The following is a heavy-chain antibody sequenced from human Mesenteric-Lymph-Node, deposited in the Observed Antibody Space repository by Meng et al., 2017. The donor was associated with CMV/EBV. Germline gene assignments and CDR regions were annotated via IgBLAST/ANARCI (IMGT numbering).Heavy chain of an antibody. J-gene: IGHJ5*02. D-gene: IGHD3-3*01. V-gene: IGHV1-2*02. Sequence: ASVKVSCKASGYTFTGYYMHWVRQAPGQGLEWMGWINPYSGGTNYAQKFQGRVTMARDTSISTAYMELSRLRSDDTAVYYCARGGRLTSSDFWSGYYWWFDPWGQGTLVTVSS. CDR3: ARGGRLTSSDFWSGYYWWFDP. CDR2: INPYSGGT. CDR1: GYTFTGYY.